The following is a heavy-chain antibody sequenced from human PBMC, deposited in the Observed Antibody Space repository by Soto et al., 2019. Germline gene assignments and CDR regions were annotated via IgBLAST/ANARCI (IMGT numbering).Heavy chain of an antibody. CDR3: ARVASSWPLIPHFYY. V-gene: IGHV3-74*01. CDR1: GFTFSSYW. CDR2: IKTDGSGT. Sequence: PGGSLRLSCAASGFTFSSYWMHWVRQAPGKGLVWVSRIKTDGSGTYYADSVKGRLTISRDNSKNTLYLQMNSLRAEDTAVYYCARVASSWPLIPHFYYWGQGNLVTVSS. J-gene: IGHJ4*02. D-gene: IGHD6-13*01.